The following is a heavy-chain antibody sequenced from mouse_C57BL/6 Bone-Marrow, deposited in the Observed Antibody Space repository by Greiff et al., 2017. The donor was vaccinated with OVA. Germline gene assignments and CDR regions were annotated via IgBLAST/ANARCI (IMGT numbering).Heavy chain of an antibody. J-gene: IGHJ3*01. CDR3: AISGPIRRFAY. Sequence: VQLQQSGAELVRPGTSVKVSCKASGYAFTNYLIEWVKQRPGQGLEWIGVINPGSGGTNYNEKFKGKATLTADKSSSTAYMQLSSLTSEDSAVYFCAISGPIRRFAYWGQGTLVTVSA. V-gene: IGHV1-54*01. CDR2: INPGSGGT. D-gene: IGHD1-1*01. CDR1: GYAFTNYL.